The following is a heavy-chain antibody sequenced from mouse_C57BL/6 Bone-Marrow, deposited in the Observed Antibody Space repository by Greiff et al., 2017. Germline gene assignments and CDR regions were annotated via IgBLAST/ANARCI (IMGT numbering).Heavy chain of an antibody. CDR2: ISNLAYSI. Sequence: EVKLMESGGGLVQPGGSLKLSCAASGFTFSDYGMAWVRQAPRKGPEWVAFISNLAYSIYYADTVTGRFTISRENAKNTLYLEMSSLRSEDTAMYYCARLTTVVYWYFDVWGTGTTVTVSS. CDR3: ARLTTVVYWYFDV. V-gene: IGHV5-15*01. CDR1: GFTFSDYG. D-gene: IGHD1-1*01. J-gene: IGHJ1*03.